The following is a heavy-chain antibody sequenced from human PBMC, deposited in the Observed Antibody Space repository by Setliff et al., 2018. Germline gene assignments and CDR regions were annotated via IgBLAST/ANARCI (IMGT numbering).Heavy chain of an antibody. J-gene: IGHJ3*02. D-gene: IGHD1-26*01. CDR3: ARKGISALSGAFDM. CDR1: GGSISSYY. CDR2: IYTSGST. V-gene: IGHV4-4*07. Sequence: SETLSLTCTVSGGSISSYYWSWIWQPPGKGLEWIGRIYTSGSTNYNPSLKSRVTMSVDTSKNQFSLKLSPVTAADTAVYYCARKGISALSGAFDMWGQGTMVTVSS.